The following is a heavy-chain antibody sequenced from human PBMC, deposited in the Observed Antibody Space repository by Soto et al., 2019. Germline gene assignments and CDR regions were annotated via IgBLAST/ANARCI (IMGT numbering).Heavy chain of an antibody. Sequence: SETLSLTCAVFGGSISSSNWWSWVRQPPGKGLEWIGEIYHSGSTNYNPSLKSRVTISVDKSKNQFSLKLSSVTAADTAVYYCARIMIVVKKLGAFDIWGQGTMVTVSS. CDR2: IYHSGST. J-gene: IGHJ3*02. V-gene: IGHV4-4*02. CDR1: GGSISSSNW. CDR3: ARIMIVVKKLGAFDI. D-gene: IGHD3-22*01.